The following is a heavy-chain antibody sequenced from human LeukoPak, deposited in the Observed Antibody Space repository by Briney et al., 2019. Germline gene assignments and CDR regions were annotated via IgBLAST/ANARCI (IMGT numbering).Heavy chain of an antibody. CDR2: IFYSGNT. Sequence: PSETLSLTCTVSGGSINSSSYYWGWIRQPPGKGLEWIGSIFYSGNTYDNPSLKSRVTISVDTSKNQFSLQLNSVTPEDTAVYYCARKGPGIAVAGRSGVRSYYYMDVWGKGTTVTISS. V-gene: IGHV4-39*01. J-gene: IGHJ6*03. D-gene: IGHD6-19*01. CDR1: GGSINSSSYY. CDR3: ARKGPGIAVAGRSGVRSYYYMDV.